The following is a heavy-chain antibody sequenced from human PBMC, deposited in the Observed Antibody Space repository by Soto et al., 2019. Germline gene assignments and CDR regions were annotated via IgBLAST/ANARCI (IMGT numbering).Heavy chain of an antibody. CDR2: IIPIFGTA. J-gene: IGHJ4*02. CDR3: ARDGGRHSGGIDY. D-gene: IGHD1-26*01. CDR1: GGTFSSYS. V-gene: IGHV1-69*01. Sequence: QVQLVQSGAEVKKPGSSVNVSCKASGGTFSSYSINWVRQAPGQGLEWMGEIIPIFGTANYAQKFQGRVTITADESTSTAYMELSSLRSVDTAVYYCARDGGRHSGGIDYWGQGTLVTVSS.